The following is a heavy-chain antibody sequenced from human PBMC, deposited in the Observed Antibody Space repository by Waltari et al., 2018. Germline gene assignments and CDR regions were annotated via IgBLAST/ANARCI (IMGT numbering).Heavy chain of an antibody. CDR1: AGSFSDYF. J-gene: IGHJ4*02. D-gene: IGHD3-22*01. CDR2: INHSGST. V-gene: IGHV4-34*01. Sequence: QVQLQQWGAGLLKPSETLSLTCAVYAGSFSDYFWGWIRQAPGKGLEWIGEINHSGSTNYSPSLKSRVTISLDTSKSQFSRTLTSVTAADTALYYCARGRPFYETSGYYYNYWGQGTLVTVSS. CDR3: ARGRPFYETSGYYYNY.